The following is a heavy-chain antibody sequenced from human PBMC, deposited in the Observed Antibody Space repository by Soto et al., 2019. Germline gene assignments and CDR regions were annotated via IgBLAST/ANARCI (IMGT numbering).Heavy chain of an antibody. CDR2: IIPIFGTA. CDR3: ARAGLQYYFDY. V-gene: IGHV1-69*06. J-gene: IGHJ4*02. CDR1: GGTFSSYS. Sequence: AASVKVSCKGSGGTFSSYSISWVLQAPGQGLEWMGGIIPIFGTANYAQKFQGRVTITADKSTSTAYMELSSLRSEDTAVYYCARAGLQYYFDYWGQGTLVTVSS.